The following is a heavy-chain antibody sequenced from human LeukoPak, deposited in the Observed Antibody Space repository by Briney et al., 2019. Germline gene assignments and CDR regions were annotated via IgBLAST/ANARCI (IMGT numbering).Heavy chain of an antibody. CDR1: GGSVSSGSYY. Sequence: SETLSLTCTVSGGSVSSGSYYWSWIRQPPGKGLEWIGYIYHSGSTNYNPSLKSRVTISVDTSKNQFSLKLSSVTAADTAVYYCARGDCSSTSCYVWYFDLWGRGTLVTVSS. V-gene: IGHV4-61*01. D-gene: IGHD2-2*01. CDR3: ARGDCSSTSCYVWYFDL. CDR2: IYHSGST. J-gene: IGHJ2*01.